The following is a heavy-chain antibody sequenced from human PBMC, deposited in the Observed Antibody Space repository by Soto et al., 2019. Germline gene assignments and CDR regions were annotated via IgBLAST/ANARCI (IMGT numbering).Heavy chain of an antibody. CDR2: INPSGGST. J-gene: IGHJ2*01. CDR1: RYTFTSYY. CDR3: AAEVTTVTPSDWCFDL. V-gene: IGHV1-46*01. Sequence: ASVKVSCRASRYTFTSYYMHWVRQAPGQGLEWMAIINPSGGSTRYAQKFQGTVTTTRHTSTSTVYMELSSLRSEDTAVYYCAAEVTTVTPSDWCFDLLGRGTLLTVSS. D-gene: IGHD4-17*01.